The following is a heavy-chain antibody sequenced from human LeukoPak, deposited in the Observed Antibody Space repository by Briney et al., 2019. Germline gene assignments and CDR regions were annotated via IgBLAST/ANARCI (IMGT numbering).Heavy chain of an antibody. Sequence: GGSLRLSCAASGFSFSNAWMSWVRQAPGKGLEWVAFIRYDGSNKYYADSVKGRFTISRDNSKNTLYLQMNSLRAEDTAVYYCAKGPSNYYYYMDVWGKGTTVTVSS. V-gene: IGHV3-30*02. CDR1: GFSFSNAW. J-gene: IGHJ6*03. CDR3: AKGPSNYYYYMDV. CDR2: IRYDGSNK.